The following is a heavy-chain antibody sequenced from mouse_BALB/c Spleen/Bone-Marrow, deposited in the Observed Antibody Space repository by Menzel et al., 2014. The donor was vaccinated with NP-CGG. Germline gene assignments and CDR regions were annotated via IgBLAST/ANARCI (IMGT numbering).Heavy chain of an antibody. CDR3: ASRGDYSYAMDY. D-gene: IGHD1-1*01. Sequence: VMLEESGAELVRPGSSVKISCKASGYAFSNYWMNWVKQRPGQGLEWIGQIYPGDTDIHYNGKFKGKATLTADKSSSTAYMQLSSLTSEDSAVYFCASRGDYSYAMDYWGQGTSGTVPS. CDR1: GYAFSNYW. V-gene: IGHV1-80*01. J-gene: IGHJ4*01. CDR2: IYPGDTDI.